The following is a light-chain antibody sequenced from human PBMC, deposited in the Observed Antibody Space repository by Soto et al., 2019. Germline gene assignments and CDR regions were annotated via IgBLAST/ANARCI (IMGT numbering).Light chain of an antibody. CDR1: QTINNW. Sequence: DIQMTQSHATLSASIGDRVIITCRASQTINNWLAWYQQKPGKAPNLLIYHASNLETGVPSRFSGSAFGTEVTLTISSLQPDDFATYYCQHYNSYPWTFGQGTKVEIK. J-gene: IGKJ1*01. V-gene: IGKV1-5*01. CDR2: HAS. CDR3: QHYNSYPWT.